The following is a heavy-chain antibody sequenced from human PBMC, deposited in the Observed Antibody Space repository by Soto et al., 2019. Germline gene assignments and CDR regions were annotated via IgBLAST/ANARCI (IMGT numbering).Heavy chain of an antibody. CDR2: IVVGSGNA. CDR3: AENRYYDIKNFGMDV. CDR1: GLTFTSSA. J-gene: IGHJ6*02. Sequence: QMQLVQSGPEVKKPGTSVTVSCKASGLTFTSSAVQWVRQARGQHLERIGWIVVGSGNANYAQKYLERLTITRDMSTSPAYMELSSLRSEDTAVYYCAENRYYDIKNFGMDVWGQGTTVIVSS. V-gene: IGHV1-58*01. D-gene: IGHD3-9*01.